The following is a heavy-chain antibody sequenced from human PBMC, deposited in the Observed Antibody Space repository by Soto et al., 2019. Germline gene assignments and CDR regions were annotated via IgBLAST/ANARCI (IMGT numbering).Heavy chain of an antibody. CDR2: INHSGST. CDR1: GGSFSGYC. Sequence: SETLSLTCAVYGGSFSGYCWSWIRQPPGKGLEWIGEINHSGSTNYNPSLKSRVTISVDTSKNQFSLKLSSVTAADTAVYYCARGRHILTGYYRDLNYGMDVWGQGTTVTVSS. V-gene: IGHV4-34*01. CDR3: ARGRHILTGYYRDLNYGMDV. D-gene: IGHD3-9*01. J-gene: IGHJ6*02.